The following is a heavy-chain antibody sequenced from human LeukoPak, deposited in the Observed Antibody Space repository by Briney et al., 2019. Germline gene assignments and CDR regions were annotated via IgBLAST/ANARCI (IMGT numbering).Heavy chain of an antibody. V-gene: IGHV1-46*01. CDR2: INPSGGST. Sequence: ASVKVSCKASGYTFTSYYMHWVRQAPGQGLEWMGIINPSGGSTSYAQKFQGRVTMTRDTSTSTVYMELSSLRSEDTAVYYCARDSGIVVGASHFDYWGQGTLVTVSS. J-gene: IGHJ4*02. CDR3: ARDSGIVVGASHFDY. D-gene: IGHD2-15*01. CDR1: GYTFTSYY.